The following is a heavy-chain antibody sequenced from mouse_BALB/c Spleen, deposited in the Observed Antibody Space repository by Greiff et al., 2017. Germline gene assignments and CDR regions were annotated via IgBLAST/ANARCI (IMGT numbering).Heavy chain of an antibody. D-gene: IGHD2-4*01. Sequence: QVQLQQSGPELVKPGASVKISCKASGYAFSSSWMNWVKQRPGQGLEWIGRIYPGDGDTNYNGKFKGKATLTADKSSSTAYMQLSSLTSVDSAVYFCARSPTMITGMDYWGQGTSVTVSS. CDR3: ARSPTMITGMDY. V-gene: IGHV1-82*01. CDR1: GYAFSSSW. CDR2: IYPGDGDT. J-gene: IGHJ4*01.